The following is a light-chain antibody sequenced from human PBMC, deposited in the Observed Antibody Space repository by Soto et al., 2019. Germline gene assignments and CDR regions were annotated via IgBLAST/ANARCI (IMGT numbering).Light chain of an antibody. CDR1: QSLRSSF. V-gene: IGKV3-20*01. J-gene: IGKJ2*01. CDR3: LQYASPLYT. CDR2: GAS. Sequence: EVVLTQSPGTLSLSPGERATLSCRASQSLRSSFLAWYQKKPGQAPRLLLYGASNRATGIPDRFSGSGSGTDFTLTISRREPEDFAVYFCLQYASPLYTFGQGTKLEIK.